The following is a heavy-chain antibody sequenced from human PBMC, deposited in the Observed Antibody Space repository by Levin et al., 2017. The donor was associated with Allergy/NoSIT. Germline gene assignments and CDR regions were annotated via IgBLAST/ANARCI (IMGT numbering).Heavy chain of an antibody. J-gene: IGHJ4*02. D-gene: IGHD6-6*01. CDR2: ISSSGYTI. V-gene: IGHV3-11*01. Sequence: GGSLRLSCAASGFIFSDYYMSWIRQAPGKGLEWLSYISSSGYTIYHADSLKGRITISRDNANNSLYLEMTSLRAEDTAVYYCARIRLAARRTFDYWGEGTLVTVSS. CDR1: GFIFSDYY. CDR3: ARIRLAARRTFDY.